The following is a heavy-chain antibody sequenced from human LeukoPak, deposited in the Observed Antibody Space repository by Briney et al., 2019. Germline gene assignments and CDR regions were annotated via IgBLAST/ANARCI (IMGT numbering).Heavy chain of an antibody. CDR2: IYRSGST. CDR3: ARAPRVLRYFDWLLYSGGFDY. Sequence: SGTLSLTCAVSGGSISSSNWWSWVRQPPGKGLEWIGEIYRSGSTNYNPSLKSRVTISVDKSKNQFSLKLSSVTAADTAVYYCARAPRVLRYFDWLLYSGGFDYWGQGTLVTVSS. V-gene: IGHV4-4*02. J-gene: IGHJ4*02. CDR1: GGSISSSNW. D-gene: IGHD3-9*01.